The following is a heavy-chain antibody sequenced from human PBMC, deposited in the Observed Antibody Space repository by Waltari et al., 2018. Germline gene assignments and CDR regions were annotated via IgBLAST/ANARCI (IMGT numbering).Heavy chain of an antibody. CDR1: GFTFSDYW. CDR2: SNGDGDGI. J-gene: IGHJ4*02. CDR3: ARKGGRGYTYAPFYFDY. Sequence: EVQLVEAGGDLVQPGGSLRLSCTASGFTFSDYWVHWVRQVPGKGLEWVSGSNGDGDGIAYSDSVQGRFSISRDNTKNTLYLQLNSLRAEDTAVYYCARKGGRGYTYAPFYFDYWGRGTLVTVSS. V-gene: IGHV3-74*03. D-gene: IGHD5-18*01.